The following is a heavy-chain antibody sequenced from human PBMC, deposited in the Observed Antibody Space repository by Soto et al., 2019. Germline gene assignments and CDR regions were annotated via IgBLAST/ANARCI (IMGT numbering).Heavy chain of an antibody. CDR3: ARAPPYSSGWPFDY. CDR2: TYYRSKWYN. J-gene: IGHJ4*02. V-gene: IGHV6-1*01. D-gene: IGHD6-19*01. Sequence: PSETLSLTCAISGDSVSSNSAAWNWIRQSPSRGLEWLGRTYYRSKWYNDYAVSVKSRITINPDTSKNQFSLQLNSVTPEDTAVYYCARAPPYSSGWPFDYWGQGTLVTVSS. CDR1: GDSVSSNSAA.